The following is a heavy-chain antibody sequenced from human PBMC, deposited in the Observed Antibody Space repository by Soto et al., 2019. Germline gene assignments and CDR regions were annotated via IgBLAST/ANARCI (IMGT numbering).Heavy chain of an antibody. D-gene: IGHD2-8*01. J-gene: IGHJ4*02. V-gene: IGHV3-48*01. CDR2: ISTSSTTI. Sequence: LRLSCAASGLTFSSYSMNWVRQAPGKGLEWVSDISTSSTTIHYAYSVKGRFTISRDNAKNSLYLQMNSLRAEDTAVYYCVMGYYFDYWGQGTLVTVSS. CDR3: VMGYYFDY. CDR1: GLTFSSYS.